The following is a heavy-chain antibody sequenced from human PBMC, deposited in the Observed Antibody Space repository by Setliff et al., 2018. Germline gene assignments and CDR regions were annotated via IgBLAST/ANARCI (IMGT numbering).Heavy chain of an antibody. CDR3: ARASRFGTTMWRGDYYMDV. J-gene: IGHJ6*03. D-gene: IGHD3-10*01. V-gene: IGHV7-4-1*02. Sequence: ASVKVSCKASGYTFTSYAMNWVRQAPGQGLEWMGWINTNTGGPTYAQGFTGRFVFSLDTSVSTAYLQISSLKADDTAIYYCARASRFGTTMWRGDYYMDVWGKGTTVTVSS. CDR2: INTNTGGP. CDR1: GYTFTSYA.